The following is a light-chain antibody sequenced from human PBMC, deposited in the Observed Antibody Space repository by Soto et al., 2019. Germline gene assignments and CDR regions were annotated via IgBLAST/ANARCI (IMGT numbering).Light chain of an antibody. CDR1: QSVGTY. Sequence: EIVLTQSPATLSLSPGERATLSCRASQSVGTYLAWYQQKPGQAPRLLIYDASNRATGIPARFSGSGSGTDFTLTISSLEPEDFAVYYCQQRSNWPPWPFGQGTKVEIK. J-gene: IGKJ1*01. CDR3: QQRSNWPPWP. V-gene: IGKV3-11*01. CDR2: DAS.